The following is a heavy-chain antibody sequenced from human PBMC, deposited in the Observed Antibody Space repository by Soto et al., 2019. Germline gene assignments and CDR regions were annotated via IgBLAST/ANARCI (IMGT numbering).Heavy chain of an antibody. Sequence: ASVKGSCKASGYTFTDYYMHWVRQAPGQGLEWMGWINPKSGGTNYVQKFQGWVSMTRDTSISTAYMELSRLISDDTAVYYCARASSYCDGSRPLVFDYCTRRSLDPVSS. CDR1: GYTFTDYY. V-gene: IGHV1-2*04. J-gene: IGHJ4*02. D-gene: IGHD3-22*01. CDR3: ARASSYCDGSRPLVFDY. CDR2: INPKSGGT.